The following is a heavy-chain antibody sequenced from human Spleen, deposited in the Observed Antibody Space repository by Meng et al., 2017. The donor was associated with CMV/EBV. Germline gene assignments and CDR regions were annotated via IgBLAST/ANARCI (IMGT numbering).Heavy chain of an antibody. D-gene: IGHD6-6*01. J-gene: IGHJ5*02. CDR2: IYPGDSDA. CDR1: GSGLTGSW. CDR3: ARPYSSSSGWFDP. Sequence: CKDSGSGLTGSWVGGIRRLPGEGLGWMGIIYPGDSDARYSPSFQGQVTISADKSISTAYRQWSSLKASDTSMYYCARPYSSSSGWFDPWGQGTLVTVSS. V-gene: IGHV5-51*01.